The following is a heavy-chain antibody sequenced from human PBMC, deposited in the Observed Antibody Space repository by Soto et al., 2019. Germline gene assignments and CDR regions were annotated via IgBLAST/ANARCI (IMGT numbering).Heavy chain of an antibody. CDR2: IIPIFGRA. D-gene: IGHD4-17*01. V-gene: IGHV1-69*01. CDR1: GYIFNNYG. CDR3: ATVPFLYGDYYYFYFQLDV. Sequence: QGLLVQSGAEVKKPGSSVNVSCKASGYIFNNYGLSWVRQAPGQGLEWVGGIIPIFGRAKYAQRLQGRVSITADEDTATAFMELRSLRSEDTAVYFWATVPFLYGDYYYFYFQLDVWGEGTTITVSS. J-gene: IGHJ6*04.